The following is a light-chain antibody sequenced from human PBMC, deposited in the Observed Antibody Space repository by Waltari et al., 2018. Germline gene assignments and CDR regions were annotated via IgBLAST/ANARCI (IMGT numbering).Light chain of an antibody. CDR3: SSYAGSSKGV. J-gene: IGLJ2*01. CDR1: SSDAGNSQR. Sequence: QSALTQPASVSGSPGQSITISCTGTSSDAGNSQRVSWYQQHPGKAPKLIISAVLTRPSGVSDRFSGSKSCDMASLTISGLQPEDEAEYFCSSYAGSSKGVFGGGTKVTVL. CDR2: AVL. V-gene: IGLV2-23*02.